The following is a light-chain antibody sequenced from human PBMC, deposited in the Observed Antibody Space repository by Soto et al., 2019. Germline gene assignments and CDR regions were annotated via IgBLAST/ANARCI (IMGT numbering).Light chain of an antibody. CDR3: HQYDDGPYT. J-gene: IGKJ2*01. V-gene: IGKV3-15*01. CDR1: QSVSSN. Sequence: EIVMTQSPATLSVSPGERSTLSFRASQSVSSNVAWYQQIPGQTPRLLIYGASTRATGIPVRFSGSGSGTEFTLTISSLQSEDFAVYYCHQYDDGPYTFGQGTKVDIK. CDR2: GAS.